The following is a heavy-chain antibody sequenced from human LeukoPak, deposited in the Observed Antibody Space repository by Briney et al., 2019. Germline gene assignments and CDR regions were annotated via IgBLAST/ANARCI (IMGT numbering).Heavy chain of an antibody. CDR3: AKEGSGWYQSPYYFDY. CDR1: GFTFSSYG. D-gene: IGHD6-19*01. Sequence: GGSLRLSCAASGFTFSSYGMHWVRQAPGKGLEWVAFIRYDGSNKYYADSVKGRFTISRDNSKNTLYLQMNSLRAEDTAVYYCAKEGSGWYQSPYYFDYWGQGTLVAVSS. J-gene: IGHJ4*02. CDR2: IRYDGSNK. V-gene: IGHV3-30*02.